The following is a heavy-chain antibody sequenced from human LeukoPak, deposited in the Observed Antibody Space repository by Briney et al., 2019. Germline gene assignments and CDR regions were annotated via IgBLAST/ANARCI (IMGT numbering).Heavy chain of an antibody. Sequence: GGSLRLSCAASGFTFSPYAMNWVRQAPGKGLGWVSSIGDSSGSIFYADSVKGRFTISRDNAKNSLYLQMNSLRAEDTAVYYCAREGGVLGEAFDVWGQGTMVTISS. D-gene: IGHD3-10*01. CDR2: IGDSSGSI. CDR3: AREGGVLGEAFDV. V-gene: IGHV3-21*01. CDR1: GFTFSPYA. J-gene: IGHJ3*01.